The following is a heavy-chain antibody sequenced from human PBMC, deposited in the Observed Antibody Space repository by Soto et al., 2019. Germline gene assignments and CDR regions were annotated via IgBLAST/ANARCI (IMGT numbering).Heavy chain of an antibody. D-gene: IGHD3-22*01. J-gene: IGHJ6*02. CDR1: GGTFSSYA. Sequence: GASVKVSCKASGGTFSSYAISWVRQAPGQGLEWMGGIIPIFGTANYAQKFQGRVTITADESTSTAYMELSSLRSEDTAVYYCARGITMIVVVGSGGYYYGMDVWGQGTTVTVSS. V-gene: IGHV1-69*13. CDR3: ARGITMIVVVGSGGYYYGMDV. CDR2: IIPIFGTA.